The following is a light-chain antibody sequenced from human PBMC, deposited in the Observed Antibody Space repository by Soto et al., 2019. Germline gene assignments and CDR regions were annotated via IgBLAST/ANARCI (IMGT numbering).Light chain of an antibody. CDR3: QQTYSAPRT. Sequence: DIQMTQSPSSLSASVGDRVTITCRISQSISIFLNWYQQKPGKAPKLLINAASSLQSGVPSRFSGSGSGTEGTLTISRLQPEDFATYYCQQTYSAPRTFGEGTKLEL. CDR1: QSISIF. CDR2: AAS. J-gene: IGKJ1*01. V-gene: IGKV1-39*01.